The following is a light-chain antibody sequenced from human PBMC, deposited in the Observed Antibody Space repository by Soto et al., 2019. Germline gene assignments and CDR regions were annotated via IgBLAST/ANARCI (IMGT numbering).Light chain of an antibody. V-gene: IGKV3-15*01. Sequence: VSAGGRATGSCRASQSVSSNLAWYQQKPGQAPRLLIYGASTRATGIPARFSGSESGTEFTLALRSRQSEDSALPYCQEPHSAPRRVAEGTKVDIK. CDR2: GAS. CDR3: QEPHSAPRR. J-gene: IGKJ4*01. CDR1: QSVSSN.